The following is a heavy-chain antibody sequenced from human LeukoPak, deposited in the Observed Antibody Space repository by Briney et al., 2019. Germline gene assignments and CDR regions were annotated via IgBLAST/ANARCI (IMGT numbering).Heavy chain of an antibody. V-gene: IGHV3-23*01. D-gene: IGHD3-10*01. CDR1: GFTFSSYG. CDR2: ISASGGST. Sequence: AGGSLRLSCAASGFTFSSYGMRWVRQAPGKGLECVSGISASGGSTYYADSVKGRFTISRDNFKNTLYLQMNSLRAEDTAVYYCAKEGSALWFGELSSYFDYWGQGTLVTVSS. J-gene: IGHJ4*02. CDR3: AKEGSALWFGELSSYFDY.